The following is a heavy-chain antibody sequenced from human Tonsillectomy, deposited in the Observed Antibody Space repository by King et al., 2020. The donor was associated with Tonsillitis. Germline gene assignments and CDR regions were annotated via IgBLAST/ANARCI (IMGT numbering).Heavy chain of an antibody. V-gene: IGHV2-5*01. CDR1: GFSLSTSGVG. D-gene: IGHD6-13*01. CDR3: THRLSSSWYEYFDY. Sequence: TLKESGPTLVKPTQTLTLTCTFSGFSLSTSGVGVGWIRQPPGKALEWLALIYWNDDKRYSPSLKSRLTITKDTSKNQVVLTMTNMDPVDTATYYCTHRLSSSWYEYFDYWGQGTLVTVSS. J-gene: IGHJ4*02. CDR2: IYWNDDK.